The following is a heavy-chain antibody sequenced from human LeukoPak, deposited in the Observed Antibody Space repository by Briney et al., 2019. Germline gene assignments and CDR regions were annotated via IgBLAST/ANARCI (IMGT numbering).Heavy chain of an antibody. CDR3: ARDPYSGSYGADYYYYMDV. CDR2: ITSGSSHI. V-gene: IGHV3-21*01. Sequence: GGSLRLSCAASGFTFSSYALNWVRQTPGQGLEWVSSITSGSSHIYYADSVKGRFTISRDNAKSSLYLQMNSLRAEDTAVYYCARDPYSGSYGADYYYYMDVWGKGTTVTISS. CDR1: GFTFSSYA. J-gene: IGHJ6*03. D-gene: IGHD1-26*01.